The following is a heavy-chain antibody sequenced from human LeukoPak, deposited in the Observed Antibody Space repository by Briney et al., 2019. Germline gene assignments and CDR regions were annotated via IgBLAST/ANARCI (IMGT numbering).Heavy chain of an antibody. CDR1: GGSISSGDYY. Sequence: KSSQTLSLTCTVSGGSISSGDYYWSWIRQPPGKGLEWIGRIYTSGSTNYNPSLKSRVTMSVDTSKNQFSLKLSSVTAADTAVYYCARGPRWLLLRGYYYYYMDVWGKGTTVTVSS. CDR3: ARGPRWLLLRGYYYYYMDV. V-gene: IGHV4-61*02. J-gene: IGHJ6*03. D-gene: IGHD3-22*01. CDR2: IYTSGST.